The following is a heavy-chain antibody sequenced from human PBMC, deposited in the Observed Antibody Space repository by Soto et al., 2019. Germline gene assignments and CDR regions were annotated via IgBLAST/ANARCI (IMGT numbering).Heavy chain of an antibody. D-gene: IGHD7-27*01. V-gene: IGHV4-34*01. CDR3: ARGWGRIFDY. J-gene: IGHJ4*02. CDR1: GGSFSGYY. CDR2: SNHSGST. Sequence: QVQLQQWGAGLLKPSETLSLTCAVYGGSFSGYYWNWLRQPPGKGLEWNGESNHSGSTNYNPSLKSRVTISVDTSKNQFSLKLSSVTAADTAVYYCARGWGRIFDYWGQGTLVTVSS.